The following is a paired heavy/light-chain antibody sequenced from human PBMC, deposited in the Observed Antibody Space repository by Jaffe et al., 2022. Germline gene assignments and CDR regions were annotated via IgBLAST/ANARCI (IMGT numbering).Heavy chain of an antibody. CDR3: ARDLTDFWSGYYSHNCFDP. V-gene: IGHV7-4-1*02. CDR1: GYSFINYA. CDR2: INTNTGNP. D-gene: IGHD3-3*01. Sequence: QVQLVQSGSELKKPGASVKVSCKASGYSFINYALNWVRQPPGQRLEWMGWINTNTGNPTYAQGFTGRFVFSLDTSVSTAYLQISSLKAEDTAVYYCARDLTDFWSGYYSHNCFDPWGQGTLVTVSS. J-gene: IGHJ5*02.
Light chain of an antibody. V-gene: IGKV1-9*01. CDR3: QQLHSNPRT. CDR1: QGISSY. J-gene: IGKJ2*01. Sequence: DIQLTQSPSFLSASVGDRVTITCRASQGISSYLAWYQQKPGIAPKLLISAASTLQSGVPSRFSGSGSGTEFTLTISSLQPEDFATYYCQQLHSNPRTFGQGTKLEIK. CDR2: AAS.